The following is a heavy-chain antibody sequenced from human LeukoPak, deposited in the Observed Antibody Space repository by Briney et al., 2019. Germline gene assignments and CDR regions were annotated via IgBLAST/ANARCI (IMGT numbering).Heavy chain of an antibody. D-gene: IGHD6-6*01. J-gene: IGHJ6*03. V-gene: IGHV4-4*07. CDR3: ARGVAARSYYYYYMDV. CDR2: ICTSGST. CDR1: GGSISSYY. Sequence: SETLSLTCTVSGGSISSYYWSWIRQPAGKGLEWIGRICTSGSTNYNPSLKSRVTMSVDTSKNQFSLKLSSVTAADTAVYYCARGVAARSYYYYYMDVWGKGTTVTVSS.